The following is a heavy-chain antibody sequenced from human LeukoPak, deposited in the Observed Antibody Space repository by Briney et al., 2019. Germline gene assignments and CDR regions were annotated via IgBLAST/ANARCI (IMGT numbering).Heavy chain of an antibody. D-gene: IGHD6-13*01. V-gene: IGHV1-8*01. CDR1: GYTFTSYD. Sequence: AASVKVSCKASGYTFTSYDINWVRQATGQGLEWMGWMNPNSGNTGYARKFQGRVTMTRNTSISTAYMELSSLRSEDTAVYYCARGPSALSSSWFLRLYYFDYWGQGTLVTVSS. CDR2: MNPNSGNT. J-gene: IGHJ4*02. CDR3: ARGPSALSSSWFLRLYYFDY.